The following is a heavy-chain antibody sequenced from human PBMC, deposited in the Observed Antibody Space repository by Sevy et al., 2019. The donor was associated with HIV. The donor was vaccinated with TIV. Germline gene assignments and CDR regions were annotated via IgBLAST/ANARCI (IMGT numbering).Heavy chain of an antibody. CDR1: GFTFRYYA. D-gene: IGHD1-26*01. V-gene: IGHV3-23*01. Sequence: GGSLRLSCAASGFTFRYYAMSWVRQTPGKGLQWVSGISGSGGSTDYADSGKGRFTNSGDNARNTLYLRMNSLRAEDTAVYYCAKFQDVGATFVDYWGQGTLLTVSS. CDR2: ISGSGGST. CDR3: AKFQDVGATFVDY. J-gene: IGHJ4*02.